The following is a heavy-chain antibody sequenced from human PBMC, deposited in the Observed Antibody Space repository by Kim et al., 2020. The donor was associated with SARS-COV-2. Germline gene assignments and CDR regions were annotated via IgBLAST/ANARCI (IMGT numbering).Heavy chain of an antibody. V-gene: IGHV3-23*01. J-gene: IGHJ4*02. CDR2: VSGSGSNT. CDR1: GFTFSTYA. Sequence: GGSLRLSCAASGFTFSTYAMGWVRQAPGKGLEWVSAVSGSGSNTYYADSVKGRFTISRDNSKNTMSLQMNSLRAEDTAVYYCAKAFTRMGYFDYWGQGTLVTVSS. CDR3: AKAFTRMGYFDY. D-gene: IGHD3-10*01.